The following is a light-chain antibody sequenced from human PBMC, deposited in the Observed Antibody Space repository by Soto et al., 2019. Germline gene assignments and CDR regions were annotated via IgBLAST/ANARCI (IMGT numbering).Light chain of an antibody. CDR2: EVS. Sequence: QSVLTQPASVSGFPGQSITISCTGTSSDVGGYNYVSWYQQHPGKAPKLMIYEVSNRPSGVSNRFSGSKSGNTASLTISGLQAQDEADYYCSSYTRSSTYVFGTGTKVTV. V-gene: IGLV2-14*01. CDR3: SSYTRSSTYV. CDR1: SSDVGGYNY. J-gene: IGLJ1*01.